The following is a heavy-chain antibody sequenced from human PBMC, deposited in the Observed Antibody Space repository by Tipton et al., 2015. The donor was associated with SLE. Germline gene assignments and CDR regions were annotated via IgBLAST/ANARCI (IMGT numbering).Heavy chain of an antibody. CDR1: GYSISSGYY. D-gene: IGHD3-3*01. J-gene: IGHJ3*02. CDR2: IYHSGST. CDR3: ARIVNDFWSGYYREHDAFDI. Sequence: TLSLTCAVSGYSISSGYYWGWIRQPPGKGLEWIGSIYHSGSTYSNPSLKSRVTISVDTSKNQFSLKLSSVTAADTAVYYCARIVNDFWSGYYREHDAFDIWGQGTMVTVPS. V-gene: IGHV4-38-2*01.